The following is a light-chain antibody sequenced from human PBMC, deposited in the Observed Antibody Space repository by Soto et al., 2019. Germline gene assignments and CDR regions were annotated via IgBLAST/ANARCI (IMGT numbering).Light chain of an antibody. CDR1: SSDVGGYNY. J-gene: IGLJ1*01. CDR2: DVS. Sequence: QSALPQPASVSGSPGQSITISCTGTSSDVGGYNYVSWYQQHPGKAPKLMIYDVSNRPSGVSNRFSGSKSGNTASLTISGLQAEDEADYYCSSYTSSSTPLYVFGTGTKVT. V-gene: IGLV2-14*01. CDR3: SSYTSSSTPLYV.